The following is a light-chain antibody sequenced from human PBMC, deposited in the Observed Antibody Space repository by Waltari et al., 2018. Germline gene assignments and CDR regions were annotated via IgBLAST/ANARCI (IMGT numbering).Light chain of an antibody. V-gene: IGKV3-20*01. Sequence: EIVLTKSTGALSLSPGERATLSCRASQSVSRALAWYQQKPGQAPRLLIYAASTRATGVPYRFSGSGSGTDFSLTISRLDPEDFAVYYCQHYVNLPVTFGQGTKVEI. J-gene: IGKJ1*01. CDR2: AAS. CDR1: QSVSRA. CDR3: QHYVNLPVT.